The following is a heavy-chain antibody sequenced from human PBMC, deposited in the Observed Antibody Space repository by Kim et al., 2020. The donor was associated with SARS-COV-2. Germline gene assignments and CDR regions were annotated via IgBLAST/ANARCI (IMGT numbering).Heavy chain of an antibody. Sequence: GGSLRLSCAASGFTFSDYHMSWIRQAPGKGLEWLSYITTSSSYTHYADSVKGRFTISRDNAKSSLYLQMNSLRAEDTAVYYCARHGSSSNYCDYWGQGTLLTVSS. V-gene: IGHV3-11*03. CDR1: GFTFSDYH. D-gene: IGHD6-6*01. CDR3: ARHGSSSNYCDY. CDR2: ITTSSSYT. J-gene: IGHJ4*02.